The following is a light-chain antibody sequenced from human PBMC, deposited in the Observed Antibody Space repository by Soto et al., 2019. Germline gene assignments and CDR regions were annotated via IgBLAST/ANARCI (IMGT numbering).Light chain of an antibody. V-gene: IGKV1-5*03. Sequence: DIQMTQSPSTLSASLGDRVNITCRASQNVNGWLAWYQQKPGKAPKFLIYEASTLGSGVPSRFSGGRSVTDFTLTIDSLQPDDFATYYCQQYIVYPYTFGQGTKLEIK. CDR1: QNVNGW. CDR2: EAS. CDR3: QQYIVYPYT. J-gene: IGKJ2*01.